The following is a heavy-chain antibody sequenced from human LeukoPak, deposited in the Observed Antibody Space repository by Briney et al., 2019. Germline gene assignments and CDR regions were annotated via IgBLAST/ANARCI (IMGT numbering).Heavy chain of an antibody. Sequence: GGSLRLSCAASGFTFSSYGMHWVRQAPGKGLEWVAVISYDGSNKYYADSVKGRFTISRDNSKNTLYLQMNSLRAEDTAVYYCAKDAPRVVGATEFSLSDYWGQGTLVTVSS. CDR1: GFTFSSYG. V-gene: IGHV3-30*18. D-gene: IGHD1-26*01. CDR2: ISYDGSNK. CDR3: AKDAPRVVGATEFSLSDY. J-gene: IGHJ4*02.